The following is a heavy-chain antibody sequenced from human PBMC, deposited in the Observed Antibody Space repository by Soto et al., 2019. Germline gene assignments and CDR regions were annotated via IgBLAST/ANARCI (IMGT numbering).Heavy chain of an antibody. Sequence: ASVEVSCRASGYTFTSYAMHWVRQAPGQRLEWMGWINAGDGNTKYSQKFQGRVTITRDTSASTAYMELSSLRSEDTAVYYCARENTSSSGPQFDCWGQGTLVTVSS. J-gene: IGHJ4*02. D-gene: IGHD3-22*01. CDR3: ARENTSSSGPQFDC. CDR1: GYTFTSYA. CDR2: INAGDGNT. V-gene: IGHV1-3*01.